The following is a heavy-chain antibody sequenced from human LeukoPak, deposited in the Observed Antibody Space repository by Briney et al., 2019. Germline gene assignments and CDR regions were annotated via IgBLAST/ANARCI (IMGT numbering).Heavy chain of an antibody. Sequence: PGGSLRLSCAASGFTCSSYWMHWVRQAPGKGLVWVSRIHNDGSSTNYADSVEGRFTISRDNAKNTLYLQMNSLRAEDTAVYFCARQYNYAHDYWGQGTLVTVSS. CDR3: ARQYNYAHDY. CDR1: GFTCSSYW. CDR2: IHNDGSST. V-gene: IGHV3-74*01. J-gene: IGHJ4*02. D-gene: IGHD5-18*01.